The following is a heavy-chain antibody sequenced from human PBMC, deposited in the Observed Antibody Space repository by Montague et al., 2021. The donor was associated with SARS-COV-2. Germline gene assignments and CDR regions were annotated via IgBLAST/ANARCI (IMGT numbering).Heavy chain of an antibody. J-gene: IGHJ5*02. V-gene: IGHV4-39*01. CDR3: ASHSEGGLVVAAPNWFDP. CDR1: GGSVSSSGYY. Sequence: SETLSLTCTVSGGSVSSSGYYWGLIRPPPGKGLEWIGSIYFSGSSYYHPSLKSRVSISVDTSKNQFSLMLSSVTSADTAVYYCASHSEGGLVVAAPNWFDPWGQGTLVTVSS. CDR2: IYFSGSS. D-gene: IGHD2-15*01.